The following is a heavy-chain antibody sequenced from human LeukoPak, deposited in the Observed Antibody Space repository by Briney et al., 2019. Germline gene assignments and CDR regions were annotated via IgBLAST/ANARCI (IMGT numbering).Heavy chain of an antibody. V-gene: IGHV1-2*02. CDR2: FSPNSGGT. CDR1: GYTFTAYY. D-gene: IGHD1-1*01. Sequence: GASVTVSCKASGYTFTAYYIHWVRQAPGQGLEWMGWFSPNSGGTNYAQKFQGRVTMTRDTSIRTAYMELSSLTSDDTAVYYCARDAETKLYLHYWGQGTLVTVSS. CDR3: ARDAETKLYLHY. J-gene: IGHJ4*02.